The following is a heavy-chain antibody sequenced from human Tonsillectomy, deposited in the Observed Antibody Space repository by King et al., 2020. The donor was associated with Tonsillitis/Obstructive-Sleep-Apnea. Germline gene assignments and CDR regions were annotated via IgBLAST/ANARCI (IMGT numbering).Heavy chain of an antibody. Sequence: VQLVESGGGVVQPGRSRRLSCVASGVTFRHYAMHWVRQSPGKGLEWAALISYDGSDKYYADSVKGRFTVSRDNSKNTLYLQMNFLRPADTAVYYCARGAMATISPAFDIWGQGTMVTVSS. V-gene: IGHV3-30*04. CDR2: ISYDGSDK. D-gene: IGHD5-24*01. J-gene: IGHJ3*02. CDR3: ARGAMATISPAFDI. CDR1: GVTFRHYA.